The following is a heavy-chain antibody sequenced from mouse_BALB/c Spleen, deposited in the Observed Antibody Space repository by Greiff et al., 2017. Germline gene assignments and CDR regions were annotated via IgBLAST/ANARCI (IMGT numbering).Heavy chain of an antibody. CDR3: ARHGLWSYAMDY. CDR1: GFAFSSYD. CDR2: ISSGGGST. V-gene: IGHV5-12-1*01. Sequence: EVQVVESGGGLVKPGGSLKLSCAASGFAFSSYDMSWVRQTPEKRLEWVAYISSGGGSTYYPDTVKGRFTISRDNAKNTLYLQMSSLKSEDTAMYYCARHGLWSYAMDYWGQGTSVTVSS. D-gene: IGHD1-1*02. J-gene: IGHJ4*01.